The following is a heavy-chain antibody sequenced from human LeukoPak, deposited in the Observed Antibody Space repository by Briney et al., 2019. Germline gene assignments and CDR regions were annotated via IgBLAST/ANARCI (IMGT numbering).Heavy chain of an antibody. CDR3: ARDDYGGNSSPEYYYGMDV. CDR2: ISYDGSNK. J-gene: IGHJ6*02. CDR1: GFTFSSYA. Sequence: PGGSLRLSCAASGFTFSSYAMHWVRQAPGKGLEWVAVISYDGSNKYYADSVKGRFTISRDNSKNTLYLQMNSLRAEDTAVYYCARDDYGGNSSPEYYYGMDVWGQGTTVTVSS. V-gene: IGHV3-30-3*01. D-gene: IGHD4-23*01.